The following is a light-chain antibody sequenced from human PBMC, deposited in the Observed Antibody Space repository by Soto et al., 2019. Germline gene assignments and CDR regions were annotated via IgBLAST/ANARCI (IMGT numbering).Light chain of an antibody. J-gene: IGKJ4*01. CDR2: DAS. CDR3: QQRSNWPLT. Sequence: EIVLTQSTVTLSLSPGERATLSCRASQSVVNYLAWYQQKPGQAPRLLIYDASKRATGIPARFSGSGYGTDFTLTISSLEPEDFAIYYCQQRSNWPLTFGGGTKVEIK. CDR1: QSVVNY. V-gene: IGKV3-11*01.